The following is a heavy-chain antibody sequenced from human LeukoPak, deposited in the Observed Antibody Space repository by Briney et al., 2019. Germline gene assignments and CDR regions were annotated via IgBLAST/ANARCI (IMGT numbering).Heavy chain of an antibody. V-gene: IGHV1-46*01. CDR1: GHTFTSYY. J-gene: IGHJ5*02. CDR2: INPSGGST. Sequence: GASVKVSCKASGHTFTSYYMHWLRQSPGQGLEWMGIINPSGGSTSYAQKFQGRVTMTRDTSTSTVYMELSSLRADDTAVYYCAREGNYYDSLGFDPWGQGTLVTVSS. CDR3: AREGNYYDSLGFDP. D-gene: IGHD3-22*01.